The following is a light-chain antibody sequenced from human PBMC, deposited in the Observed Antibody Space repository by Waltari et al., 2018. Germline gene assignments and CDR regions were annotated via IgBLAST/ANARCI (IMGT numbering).Light chain of an antibody. V-gene: IGLV2-14*03. CDR2: DVS. CDR1: SSDLGDYKY. Sequence: QSALTQPASVSGSPGQSITISCTGSSSDLGDYKYVSWYQQHPGKAPKLMIYDVSNRPSGVSNRFPGSQSGNTASLTISGLLAEDEANYYCASDTSITVIFGGGTKLTVL. J-gene: IGLJ2*01. CDR3: ASDTSITVI.